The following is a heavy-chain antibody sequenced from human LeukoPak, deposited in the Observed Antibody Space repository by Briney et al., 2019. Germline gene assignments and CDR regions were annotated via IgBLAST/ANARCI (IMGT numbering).Heavy chain of an antibody. CDR1: GYTFTSYY. V-gene: IGHV1-46*01. Sequence: ASVKASCKASGYTFTSYYMHWVRQAAGQWLEWMGIINPSGGHTSYAQKSQRRVRMNRDTPPSTAYMELSRLRSEGTAVSYCASAQLLAVAGTRDAFDIWSQGRMVTASS. D-gene: IGHD6-19*01. CDR2: INPSGGHT. J-gene: IGHJ3*02. CDR3: ASAQLLAVAGTRDAFDI.